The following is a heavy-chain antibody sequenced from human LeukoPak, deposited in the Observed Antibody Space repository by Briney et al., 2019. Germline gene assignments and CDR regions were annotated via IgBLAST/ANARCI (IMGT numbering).Heavy chain of an antibody. CDR3: AKETDGVDAFDI. D-gene: IGHD2-21*02. CDR1: GFTFSSYG. CDR2: ISYDGSNK. V-gene: IGHV3-30*18. J-gene: IGHJ3*02. Sequence: GGSLRLSCAASGFTFSSYGIHWVRQAPGKGLEWVAVISYDGSNKYYADSVKGRFTISRDNSKNTLYLQMSSLRAEDTAVYYCAKETDGVDAFDIWGQGTMVTVSS.